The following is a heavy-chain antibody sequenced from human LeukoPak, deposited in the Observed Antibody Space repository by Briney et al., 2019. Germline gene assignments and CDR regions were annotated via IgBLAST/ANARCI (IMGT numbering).Heavy chain of an antibody. V-gene: IGHV3-66*01. Sequence: PGGSLRLSCAASGFTVSSNYMSWVRQAPGKGLEWVSVIYSGGSTCYADSVKGRFTISRDNSKNTLYLQMNSLRAEDTAVYYCARDSTYYYDSSGYYQTTEDYWGQGTLVTVSS. CDR3: ARDSTYYYDSSGYYQTTEDY. D-gene: IGHD3-22*01. CDR2: IYSGGST. CDR1: GFTVSSNY. J-gene: IGHJ4*02.